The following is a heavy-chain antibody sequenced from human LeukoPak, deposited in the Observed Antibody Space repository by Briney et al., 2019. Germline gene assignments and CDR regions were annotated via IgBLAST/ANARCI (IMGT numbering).Heavy chain of an antibody. Sequence: VASVKVSCKASGYTFTSYDINWVRQATGQGLEWMGWMNHNSGNTGYVQKFQGRVTMTRNTSISTAYMELTSLRSEDTAVYYCAAMDKYGSGGTPVDYWGQGTLVTVSS. J-gene: IGHJ4*02. V-gene: IGHV1-8*01. CDR1: GYTFTSYD. D-gene: IGHD3-10*01. CDR2: MNHNSGNT. CDR3: AAMDKYGSGGTPVDY.